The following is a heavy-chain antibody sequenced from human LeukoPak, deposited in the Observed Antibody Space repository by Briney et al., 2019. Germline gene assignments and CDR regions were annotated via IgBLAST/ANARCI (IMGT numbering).Heavy chain of an antibody. J-gene: IGHJ3*02. CDR3: ASDFLYYYDSSGYYYVDAFDI. CDR2: ISSAGDTI. Sequence: GGSLRLSCAASGFPFSSYSMNWVRQAPGKGLEWVSYISSAGDTIYYADSVKGRFTISRDDAKNSLYLQMNSLRAEDTAVYYCASDFLYYYDSSGYYYVDAFDIWGQGTMVTVSS. V-gene: IGHV3-48*01. D-gene: IGHD3-22*01. CDR1: GFPFSSYS.